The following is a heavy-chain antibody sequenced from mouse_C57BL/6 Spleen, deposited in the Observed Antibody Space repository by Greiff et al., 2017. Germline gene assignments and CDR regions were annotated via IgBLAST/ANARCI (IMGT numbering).Heavy chain of an antibody. V-gene: IGHV1-61*01. J-gene: IGHJ3*01. CDR2: IYPSDSET. Sequence: QVHVKQPGAELVRPGSSVKLSCKASGYTFTSYWMDWVKQRPGQGLEWIGNIYPSDSETHYNQKFKDKATLTVDKSSSTAYMQLSSLTSEDSAVYYCARAYSNFPLAYWGQGTLVTVSA. CDR3: ARAYSNFPLAY. D-gene: IGHD2-5*01. CDR1: GYTFTSYW.